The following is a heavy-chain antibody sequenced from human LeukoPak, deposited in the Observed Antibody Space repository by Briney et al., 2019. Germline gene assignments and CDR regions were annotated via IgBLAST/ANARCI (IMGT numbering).Heavy chain of an antibody. CDR1: GFRFSGYW. CDR3: ARVRGPYSSGWYYFDY. CDR2: IKQDGSEK. J-gene: IGHJ4*02. V-gene: IGHV3-7*03. Sequence: QPGGSLRLSCAASGFRFSGYWMTWVRQAPGKGLEWVANIKQDGSEKYYVDSVKGRFTISRDNAKNSLYLQMNSLRAEDTAVYYCARVRGPYSSGWYYFDYWGQGTLVTVSS. D-gene: IGHD6-19*01.